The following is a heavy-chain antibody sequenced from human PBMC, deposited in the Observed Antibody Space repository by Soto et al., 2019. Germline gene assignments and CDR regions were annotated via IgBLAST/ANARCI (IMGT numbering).Heavy chain of an antibody. CDR1: GYTFSDFD. V-gene: IGHV1-18*01. CDR3: AGFWSGPRVAAPPDY. D-gene: IGHD3-3*01. Sequence: ASVKVSCKASGYTFSDFDISWVRQAPGQGLEWMGWVSSYSGSTKYAENLQGRVTMTTDTSTNTAYMELRSLKSDDTAEYYCAGFWSGPRVAAPPDYWGQGTLVPVSS. CDR2: VSSYSGST. J-gene: IGHJ4*02.